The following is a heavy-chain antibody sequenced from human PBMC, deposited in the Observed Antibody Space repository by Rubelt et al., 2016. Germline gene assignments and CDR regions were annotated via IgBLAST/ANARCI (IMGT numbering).Heavy chain of an antibody. D-gene: IGHD2-2*01. V-gene: IGHV3-48*02. CDR2: ISSSSSTI. J-gene: IGHJ4*02. CDR3: ATQGYCSSTSCYGAY. CDR1: GFTFSSYS. Sequence: EVQLVESGGGLVQPGGSLRLSCAASGFTFSSYSMNWVRQAPGKGLEWVSYISSSSSTIYYADPVKGRFTIPRDNAKNSLYLQMNSLRDEDTAVYYCATQGYCSSTSCYGAYWGQGTLVTVSS.